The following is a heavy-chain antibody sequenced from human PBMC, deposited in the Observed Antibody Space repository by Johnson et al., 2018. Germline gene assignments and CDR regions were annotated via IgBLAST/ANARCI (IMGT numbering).Heavy chain of an antibody. CDR3: ARVGYYRPTSSFYMGA. CDR1: GLNFSSFV. D-gene: IGHD1-26*01. J-gene: IGHJ6*03. V-gene: IGHV3-23*04. CDR2: ISGDGGST. Sequence: EVQLVESGGGLIQPGGSLGLSCAASGLNFSSFVMAWVRHAPGTGLQWVSAISGDGGSTFYAGSVEGRFSISRDNSKNILYLQMDGLGADDAATYYCARVGYYRPTSSFYMGAWGKGTAVTVSS.